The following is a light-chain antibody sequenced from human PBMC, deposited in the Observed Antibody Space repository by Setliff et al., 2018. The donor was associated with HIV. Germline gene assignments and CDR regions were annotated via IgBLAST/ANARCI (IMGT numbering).Light chain of an antibody. CDR2: DVS. V-gene: IGLV2-14*03. CDR1: SSDVGGYNS. J-gene: IGLJ1*01. Sequence: QSVLTQPASVSGSTGRSITISCTGNSSDVGGYNSVSWFQQHPGKAPKLLIYDVSDRPSGVSNRFSGSKSGNTASLTISGLQAEDEADYYCHSKRSSSTPYVFGTGTKVTVL. CDR3: HSKRSSSTPYV.